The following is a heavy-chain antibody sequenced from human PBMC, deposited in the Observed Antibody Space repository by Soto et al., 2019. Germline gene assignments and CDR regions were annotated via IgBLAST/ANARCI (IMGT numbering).Heavy chain of an antibody. Sequence: SETLSLTCTVSGGSTSSFYWSWIRQPPGKGLEWIGYIYYNGGANYNPSLKSRVTISVDTSKKQLSLRLSSVTAADTAVYYCARGSGYYYDGGGSRDPLQHWGQGTLVTVSS. CDR2: IYYNGGA. CDR3: ARGSGYYYDGGGSRDPLQH. V-gene: IGHV4-59*01. D-gene: IGHD3-22*01. CDR1: GGSTSSFY. J-gene: IGHJ1*01.